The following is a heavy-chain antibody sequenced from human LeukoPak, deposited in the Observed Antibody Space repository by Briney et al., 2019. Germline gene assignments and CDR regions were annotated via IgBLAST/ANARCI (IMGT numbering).Heavy chain of an antibody. CDR1: GFTFSSYS. Sequence: GGSLRLSCAASGFTFSSYSMNWVRQAPGKGLEWVSYISSSSSTIYYADSVKGRFTISRDNAKNPLYLQMNSLRAEDTAVYYCASCSGSSTSCYYYYYYMDVWGKGTTVTVSS. J-gene: IGHJ6*03. CDR3: ASCSGSSTSCYYYYYYMDV. D-gene: IGHD2-2*01. V-gene: IGHV3-48*01. CDR2: ISSSSSTI.